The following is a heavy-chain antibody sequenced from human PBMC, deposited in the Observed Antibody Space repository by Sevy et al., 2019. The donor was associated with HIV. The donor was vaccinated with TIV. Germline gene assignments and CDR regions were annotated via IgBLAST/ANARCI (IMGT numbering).Heavy chain of an antibody. D-gene: IGHD2-8*01. CDR2: IRYDGSNK. Sequence: GGSLRLSCAASGFTFSSYGMHWVRQAPGKGMEWVAFIRYDGSNKYYADSVKGRFTISRDNSKNTLYLQMNSLRAEDTAVYYCAPEPCTNGVCHVDYWGQGTLVTVSS. V-gene: IGHV3-30*02. CDR1: GFTFSSYG. J-gene: IGHJ4*02. CDR3: APEPCTNGVCHVDY.